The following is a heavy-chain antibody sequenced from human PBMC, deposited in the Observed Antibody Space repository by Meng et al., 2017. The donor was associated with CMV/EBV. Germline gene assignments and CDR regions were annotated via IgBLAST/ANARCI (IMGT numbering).Heavy chain of an antibody. CDR1: GFTFSSYG. CDR3: AKDLGYCSSTSCYTPVLLDYYGMDV. Sequence: GESLKISCAASGFTFSSYGMHWVRQAPGKGLEWVAFIRYDGSNKYYADSVKGRFTISRDNSKNTLYLQMNSLSAEDTAVYYCAKDLGYCSSTSCYTPVLLDYYGMDVWGQGTTVTVSS. D-gene: IGHD2-2*02. J-gene: IGHJ6*02. CDR2: IRYDGSNK. V-gene: IGHV3-30*02.